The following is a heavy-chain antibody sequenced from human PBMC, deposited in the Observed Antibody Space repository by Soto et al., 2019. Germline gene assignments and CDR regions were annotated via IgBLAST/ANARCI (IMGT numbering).Heavy chain of an antibody. CDR3: AKGGGSYTTGWYNDY. D-gene: IGHD6-19*01. J-gene: IGHJ4*02. CDR2: IWSSGGT. Sequence: QVQLQESGPGLVKPSETMSLTCTVSGVSLSNSYCSWARQPPGKGLEWIGHIWSSGGTNYNPSLRSRVTMSVDTSENQVSLKLSSVTATDTAIYYCAKGGGSYTTGWYNDYWGQGTLVTVSS. CDR1: GVSLSNSY. V-gene: IGHV4-4*08.